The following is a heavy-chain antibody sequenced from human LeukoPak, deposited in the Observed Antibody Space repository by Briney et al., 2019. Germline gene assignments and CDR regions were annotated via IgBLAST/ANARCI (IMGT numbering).Heavy chain of an antibody. V-gene: IGHV3-30*18. Sequence: GGSLRLSCAASGSTFSSYGMHWVRQAPGKGLEWVAVISYDGSNKYYADSVKGRFTISRDNSKNTLYLQMNSLRAEDTAVYYCAKDPRVVVVPAATYYYYYGMDVWGQGTTVTVSS. CDR1: GSTFSSYG. CDR3: AKDPRVVVVPAATYYYYYGMDV. D-gene: IGHD2-2*01. J-gene: IGHJ6*02. CDR2: ISYDGSNK.